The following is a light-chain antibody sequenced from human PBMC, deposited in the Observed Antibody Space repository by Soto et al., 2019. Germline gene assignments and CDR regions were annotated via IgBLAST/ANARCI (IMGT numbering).Light chain of an antibody. CDR1: SSDIGGYNF. V-gene: IGLV2-14*01. J-gene: IGLJ2*01. CDR2: EVS. Sequence: QSVLTQPASVSGSPGQSITISCTGTSSDIGGYNFVSWYQHLPGKAPKLMIYEVSNRPSGVSNRFSGSKSGNTASLTISGLQPEDEADYFCSSYTNDTVVFGGGTKVTVL. CDR3: SSYTNDTVV.